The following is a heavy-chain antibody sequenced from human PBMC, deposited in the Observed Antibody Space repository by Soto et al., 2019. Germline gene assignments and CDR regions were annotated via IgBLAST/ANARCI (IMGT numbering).Heavy chain of an antibody. CDR1: GFTFSSYA. V-gene: IGHV3-23*01. CDR3: AKDKFGAVAGFMDV. J-gene: IGHJ6*02. D-gene: IGHD6-19*01. Sequence: GGSLRLSCAASGFTFSSYAMSWVRQAPGKGLEWVSAISGSGHSTYYADSVKGRFTISRDNSKNTLYLQMNSLRAADTAVYYCAKDKFGAVAGFMDVWGQGTTVTVSS. CDR2: ISGSGHST.